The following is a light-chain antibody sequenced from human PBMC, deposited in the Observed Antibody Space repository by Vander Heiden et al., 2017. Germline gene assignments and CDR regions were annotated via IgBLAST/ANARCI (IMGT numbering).Light chain of an antibody. CDR2: EAS. V-gene: IGKV1-39*01. CDR1: QSISGY. CDR3: QQSYIMPYT. Sequence: DIQMTQSPSSLSASVGDRVTITCQASQSISGYLSWSQQKSGSAPELLIYEASNLHSGVPSRFSGSYFGTEFTLTVNSLQPEDFAIYFCQQSYIMPYTFGQGTKLEI. J-gene: IGKJ2*01.